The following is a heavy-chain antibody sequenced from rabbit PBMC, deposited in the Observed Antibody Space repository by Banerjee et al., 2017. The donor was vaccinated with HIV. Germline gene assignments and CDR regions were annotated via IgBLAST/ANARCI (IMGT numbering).Heavy chain of an antibody. Sequence: QEQLEESGGGLVKPEGSLTLTCKASGFDLSSYGVSWVRQAPGKGLEWIGYIDPVFGSTYYASWVNGRFSISSHNAQNTLYLQLNSLTAADTATYFCARDKTVTTMNLWGQGTLVTVS. CDR1: GFDLSSYG. CDR2: IDPVFGST. CDR3: ARDKTVTTMNL. D-gene: IGHD2-1*01. J-gene: IGHJ4*01. V-gene: IGHV1S47*01.